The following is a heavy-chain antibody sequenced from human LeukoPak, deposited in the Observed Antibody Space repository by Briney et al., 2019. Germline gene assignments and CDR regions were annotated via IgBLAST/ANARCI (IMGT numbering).Heavy chain of an antibody. CDR1: GGSFSGYY. J-gene: IGHJ6*02. CDR2: VNHSGTT. V-gene: IGHV4-34*01. CDR3: ARRLAGSKGRHGMDV. D-gene: IGHD3-9*01. Sequence: SETLSLTCAVYGGSFSGYYWSWIRQPPGKGLEWIGEVNHSGTTNYNPSLKSRVTISVDKSRMQFSLKLTSVTAADTAVYYCARRLAGSKGRHGMDVWGQGTTVTVSS.